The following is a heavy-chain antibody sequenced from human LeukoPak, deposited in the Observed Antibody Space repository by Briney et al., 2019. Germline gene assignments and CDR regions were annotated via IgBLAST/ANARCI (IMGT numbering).Heavy chain of an antibody. J-gene: IGHJ4*02. V-gene: IGHV1-2*06. CDR1: GYTFTGYY. CDR3: ARVSRYSSSSFDY. D-gene: IGHD6-6*01. CDR2: INPNSGGT. Sequence: ASVKVSCKASGYTFTGYYMHWVRQAPGQGLEWMGRINPNSGGTNYAQKFQGRVTMTRDTSISTAYMELSRLRSDDTAVYYCARVSRYSSSSFDYWGQGTLVTVSS.